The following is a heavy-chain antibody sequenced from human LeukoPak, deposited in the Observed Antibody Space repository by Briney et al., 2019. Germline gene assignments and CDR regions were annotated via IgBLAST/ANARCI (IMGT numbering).Heavy chain of an antibody. D-gene: IGHD6-6*01. J-gene: IGHJ6*03. V-gene: IGHV1-46*01. Sequence: ASVKVSCKASGYTFTSYYMHWVRQAPGQGLEWMGIINPSGGSTSYAQKFQGRVTMTRDTSTSTVYMELSSLRSEDTAVYYCATNGYSSSPGDYYYYYYMDVWGKGTTVTVSS. CDR3: ATNGYSSSPGDYYYYYYMDV. CDR1: GYTFTSYY. CDR2: INPSGGST.